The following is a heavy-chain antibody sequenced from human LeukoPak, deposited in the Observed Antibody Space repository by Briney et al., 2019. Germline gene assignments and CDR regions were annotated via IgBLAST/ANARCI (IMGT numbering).Heavy chain of an antibody. J-gene: IGHJ4*02. D-gene: IGHD3-10*01. CDR1: GFTFSSYG. V-gene: IGHV3-33*06. Sequence: GSLRLPCAASGFTFSSYGMHWVRQAPGKGLEWVAVIWYDGSNKYYADSVKGRFTISRDNSKNTLYLQMNSLRAEDTAVYYCAKGYGSGSYYHLFDYWGQGTLVTVSS. CDR2: IWYDGSNK. CDR3: AKGYGSGSYYHLFDY.